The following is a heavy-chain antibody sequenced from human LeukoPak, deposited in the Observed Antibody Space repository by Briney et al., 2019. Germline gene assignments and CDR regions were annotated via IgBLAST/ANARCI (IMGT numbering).Heavy chain of an antibody. CDR3: AKNGPSPAHAFDI. CDR2: INHSGST. CDR1: GGSFSGYY. J-gene: IGHJ3*02. V-gene: IGHV4-34*01. Sequence: SETLSLTCAVYGGSFSGYYWSWIRQPPGKGLEWIGEINHSGSTNYNPSLKSRVTISVDTSKNQFSLKLSSVTAADTAVYYCAKNGPSPAHAFDIWGQGTMVTVSS.